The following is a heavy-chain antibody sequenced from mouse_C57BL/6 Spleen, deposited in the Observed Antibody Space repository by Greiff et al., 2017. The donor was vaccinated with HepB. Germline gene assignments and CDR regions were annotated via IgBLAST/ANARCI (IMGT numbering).Heavy chain of an antibody. D-gene: IGHD2-3*01. CDR3: ARVRLDGYYWYFDV. CDR1: GFTFSDYY. V-gene: IGHV5-16*01. CDR2: INYDGSST. J-gene: IGHJ1*03. Sequence: EVQLVESEGGLVQPGSSMKLSCTASGFTFSDYYMAWVRQVPEKGLEWVANINYDGSSTYYLDSLKSRFIISRDNAKNILYLQMSSLKSEDTATYYCARVRLDGYYWYFDVWGTGTTVTVSS.